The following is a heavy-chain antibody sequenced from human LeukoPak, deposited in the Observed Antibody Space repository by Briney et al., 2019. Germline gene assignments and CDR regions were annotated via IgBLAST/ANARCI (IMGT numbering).Heavy chain of an antibody. CDR2: IKQDGREK. V-gene: IGHV3-7*01. CDR1: GFTFSSYW. Sequence: GGSLRLSCAASGFTFSSYWMSWVRQAPGKGLEWVANIKQDGREKYYVDSVKGRFTISRDNAKNSLYLQMNSLRAVDTAVYYCARDSGRRDDYDILTGYHDAFDIWGQGTMVTVSS. CDR3: ARDSGRRDDYDILTGYHDAFDI. D-gene: IGHD3-9*01. J-gene: IGHJ3*02.